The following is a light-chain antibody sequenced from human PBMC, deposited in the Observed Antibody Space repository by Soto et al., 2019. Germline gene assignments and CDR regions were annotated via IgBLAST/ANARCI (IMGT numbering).Light chain of an antibody. CDR1: QSVSSY. Sequence: EIVLTQYPATLSLSPGQRATLSCRASQSVSSYLAWYQQKPGQAPRLLIYDTSNKATGIPARFSGSESGRDFPLTISSVEPEDFAVYYCQQLRSWPPITFGKGTRVEIK. V-gene: IGKV3-11*02. CDR2: DTS. J-gene: IGKJ5*01. CDR3: QQLRSWPPIT.